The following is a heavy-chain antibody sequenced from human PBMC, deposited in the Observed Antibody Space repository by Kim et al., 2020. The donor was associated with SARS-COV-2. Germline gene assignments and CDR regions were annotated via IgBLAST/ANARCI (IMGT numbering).Heavy chain of an antibody. J-gene: IGHJ6*02. CDR3: ARDGSNYYGLDV. V-gene: IGHV3-21*01. Sequence: YYAESVKGRYTISRDTAKDSLYLQRNSLGAEDTAVYYCARDGSNYYGLDVWGQGTTVTVSS.